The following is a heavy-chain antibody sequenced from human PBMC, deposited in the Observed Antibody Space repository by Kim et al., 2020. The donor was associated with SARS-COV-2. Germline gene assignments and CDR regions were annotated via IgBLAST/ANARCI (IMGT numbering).Heavy chain of an antibody. Sequence: GGSLRLSCAASGFTFSSYWMSWVRQAPGKGLEWVANIKQDGSEKYYVDSVKGRFTISRDNAKNSLYLQMNSLRVEDTAVYYCARDTGAVTTDYYYYYGMDVWGQGTTVTVSS. D-gene: IGHD4-4*01. V-gene: IGHV3-7*03. J-gene: IGHJ6*02. CDR2: IKQDGSEK. CDR3: ARDTGAVTTDYYYYYGMDV. CDR1: GFTFSSYW.